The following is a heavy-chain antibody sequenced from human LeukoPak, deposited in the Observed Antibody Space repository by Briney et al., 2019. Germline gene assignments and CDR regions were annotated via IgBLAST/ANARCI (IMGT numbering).Heavy chain of an antibody. CDR1: GGSISSSSYY. D-gene: IGHD3-22*01. J-gene: IGHJ4*02. CDR3: ARLYYDSSGYYQICYFDY. Sequence: SEALSLTCTVSGGSISSSSYYWGWIRQPPGKGLEWIGSIYYSGSTYYNPSLKSQVTISVDTSKNQFSLNLSSVTAADTAVYYCARLYYDSSGYYQICYFDYWGQGTLVTVSS. CDR2: IYYSGST. V-gene: IGHV4-39*01.